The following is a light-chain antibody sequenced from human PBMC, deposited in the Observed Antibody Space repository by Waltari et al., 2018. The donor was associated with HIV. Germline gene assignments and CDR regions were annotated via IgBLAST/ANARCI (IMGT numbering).Light chain of an antibody. CDR2: GTS. J-gene: IGKJ4*01. Sequence: QMTQSPFSGSASVGDRVTVTCRASQGISTYLAWYQQKPGRAPKLLIFGTSTLQSGVPPRFRGSGSGTDFTLTISDLQPEDFATYYCQQAYSFPLTFGGGTRVE. V-gene: IGKV1-12*01. CDR1: QGISTY. CDR3: QQAYSFPLT.